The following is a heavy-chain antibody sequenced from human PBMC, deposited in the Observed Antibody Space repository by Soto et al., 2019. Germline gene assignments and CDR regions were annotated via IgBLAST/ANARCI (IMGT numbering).Heavy chain of an antibody. CDR3: ATLAYSHYTT. V-gene: IGHV4-39*01. J-gene: IGHJ4*02. Sequence: SETLSLTCTVSGGSIKVSGYYWGWIRKPPGKGLEWVASIYYSGTTYDTPSLKSRLTISLDKARNQLSLDLTSVTASDTAVYYCATLAYSHYTTGGQGTIVTVSS. CDR1: GGSIKVSGYY. D-gene: IGHD5-12*01. CDR2: IYYSGTT.